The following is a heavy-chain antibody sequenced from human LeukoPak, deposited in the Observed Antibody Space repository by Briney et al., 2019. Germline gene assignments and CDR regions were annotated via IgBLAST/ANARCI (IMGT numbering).Heavy chain of an antibody. V-gene: IGHV3-20*04. D-gene: IGHD3-3*02. CDR2: ISWDTYVT. CDR1: GFKFHDYG. CDR3: VRGHLWLEN. Sequence: GGSLRLSCAASGFKFHDYGMNWVRQAPGKGLEWVAGISWDTYVTAYVDSVKGRFIISRDNARNSLYLQMGSLKAEETAVYSCVRGHLWLENWGQGTLVTVSS. J-gene: IGHJ4*02.